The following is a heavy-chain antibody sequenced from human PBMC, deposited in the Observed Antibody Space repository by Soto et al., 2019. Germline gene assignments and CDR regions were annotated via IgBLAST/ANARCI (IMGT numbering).Heavy chain of an antibody. CDR2: IIPIFGPA. J-gene: IGHJ6*02. CDR1: GGTFSSHS. Sequence: SVKVSCKSSGGTFSSHSINWVRQARGQGLEWTGGIIPIFGPANFAKKFQGRVTITADESTTTAYMELSTLTSEDTAVYYCATGSFTSTGGRIGYHYNAMDVWGQGTTVTVSS. D-gene: IGHD1-1*01. V-gene: IGHV1-69*13. CDR3: ATGSFTSTGGRIGYHYNAMDV.